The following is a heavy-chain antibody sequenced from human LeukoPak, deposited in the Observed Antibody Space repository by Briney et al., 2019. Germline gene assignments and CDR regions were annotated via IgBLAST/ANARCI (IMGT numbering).Heavy chain of an antibody. CDR2: ISSSGGST. V-gene: IGHV3-23*01. J-gene: IGHJ6*03. Sequence: GGSLRLSCAASGFTFSSNAMSWVRQAPGEGLEWVSAISSSGGSTYYADSVKGRFTISRDNSKNTLYLQMNSLRAEDTAVYYCATRGLYYYYMDVWGKGTTVTVSS. D-gene: IGHD3-10*01. CDR3: ATRGLYYYYMDV. CDR1: GFTFSSNA.